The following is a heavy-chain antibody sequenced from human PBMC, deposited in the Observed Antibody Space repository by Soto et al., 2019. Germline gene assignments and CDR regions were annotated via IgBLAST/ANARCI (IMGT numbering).Heavy chain of an antibody. CDR2: IYYSGST. J-gene: IGHJ4*02. CDR1: GGSISSGGYY. Sequence: PSETLSLTCTVSGGSISSGGYYWSWIRQHPGKGLEWIGYIYYSGSTYYNPPLKSRVTISVDTSKNQFSLKLSSVTAADTAVYYCARWGHYEILTGLNYFDYWGQGTLVTVSS. CDR3: ARWGHYEILTGLNYFDY. V-gene: IGHV4-31*03. D-gene: IGHD3-9*01.